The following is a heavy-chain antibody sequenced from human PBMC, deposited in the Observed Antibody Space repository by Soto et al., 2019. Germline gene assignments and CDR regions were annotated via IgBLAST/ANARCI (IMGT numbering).Heavy chain of an antibody. J-gene: IGHJ5*02. CDR2: ISYDGSNK. D-gene: IGHD2-21*02. CDR1: GGHFGSYA. Sequence: GGSLRLSCTASGGHFGSYAMHWVRQAPGKGLEWVAVISYDGSNKYYADSVKGRFTISRDNSKNTLYLQMNSLRAEDTAVYYCARDAVVVTARPYNWFDPWGQGTLVTVSS. CDR3: ARDAVVVTARPYNWFDP. V-gene: IGHV3-30-3*01.